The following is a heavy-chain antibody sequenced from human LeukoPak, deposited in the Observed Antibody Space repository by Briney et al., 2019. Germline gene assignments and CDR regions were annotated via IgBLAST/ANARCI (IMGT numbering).Heavy chain of an antibody. CDR2: ISGSGGST. J-gene: IGHJ4*02. D-gene: IGHD3-22*01. Sequence: GGSLRLSCAASGFTFSSHAMSWVRQAPGKGLEWVSAISGSGGSTYYADSVKGRFTISRDNSKNTLYLQMNSLRAEDTAVYYCAKVMGYDSSGYINYWGQGTLVTVSS. V-gene: IGHV3-23*01. CDR3: AKVMGYDSSGYINY. CDR1: GFTFSSHA.